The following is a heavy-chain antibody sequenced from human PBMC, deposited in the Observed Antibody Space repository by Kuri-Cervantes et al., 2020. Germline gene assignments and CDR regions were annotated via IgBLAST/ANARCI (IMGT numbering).Heavy chain of an antibody. CDR2: IYYSGST. CDR1: GGSISSSSYY. Sequence: GSLRLSCTVSGGSISSSSYYWGWIRQPPGKGLEWIGSIYYSGSTYYNPSLKSRVTISVDTSKNQFSLKLSSVTAADTAVYYCARPSYSGYDPPFDYWGQGTLVTVSS. D-gene: IGHD5-12*01. J-gene: IGHJ4*02. CDR3: ARPSYSGYDPPFDY. V-gene: IGHV4-39*01.